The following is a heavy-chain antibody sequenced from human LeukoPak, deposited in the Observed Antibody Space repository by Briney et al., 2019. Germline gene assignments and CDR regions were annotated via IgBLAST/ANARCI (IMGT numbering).Heavy chain of an antibody. CDR2: IYYSGST. V-gene: IGHV4-59*01. J-gene: IGHJ4*02. D-gene: IGHD3-22*01. CDR1: GGSISSYY. CDR3: ASSGPYYYDSSGYYPVDY. Sequence: PSETLSLTCTVSGGSISSYYWSWIRQPPGKGLEWIGYIYYSGSTNYNPSLKSRVTISVDTSKNQFSLKLSSVTAADTAVYYCASSGPYYYDSSGYYPVDYWGQGTLVTVSS.